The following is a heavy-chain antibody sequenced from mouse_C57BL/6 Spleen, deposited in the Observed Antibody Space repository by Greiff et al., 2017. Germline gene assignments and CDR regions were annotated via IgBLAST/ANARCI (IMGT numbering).Heavy chain of an antibody. CDR1: GYAFSSYW. CDR3: ARRGDYGSRNYFDY. CDR2: IYPGDGDT. D-gene: IGHD1-1*01. Sequence: VQLQQSGAELVKPGASVKISCKASGYAFSSYWMNWVKQRPGKGLEWIGQIYPGDGDTNYNGKFKGKATLTADKSSSTAYMQLSSLTSEDSAVDFCARRGDYGSRNYFDYWGQGTTRTVSS. V-gene: IGHV1-80*01. J-gene: IGHJ2*01.